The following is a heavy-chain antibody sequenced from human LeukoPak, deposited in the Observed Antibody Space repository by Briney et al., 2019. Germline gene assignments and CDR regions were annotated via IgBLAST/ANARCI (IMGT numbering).Heavy chain of an antibody. D-gene: IGHD1-26*01. CDR3: ARSSVGPRNYYYYMDV. Sequence: SETLSLTCTVSGGSISSYYWSWIRQPAGKGLEWIGRIYTSGSTNYNPSLKSRVTMSVDTSKSQFSLKLSSVTAADTAVYYCARSSVGPRNYYYYMDVWGKGTTVTVSS. CDR2: IYTSGST. V-gene: IGHV4-4*07. J-gene: IGHJ6*03. CDR1: GGSISSYY.